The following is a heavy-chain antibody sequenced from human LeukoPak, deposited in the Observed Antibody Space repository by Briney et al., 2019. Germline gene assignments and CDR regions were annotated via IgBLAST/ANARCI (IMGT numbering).Heavy chain of an antibody. J-gene: IGHJ3*02. CDR2: IYYSGST. V-gene: IGHV4-59*12. CDR3: ARGSYDSSGYLKAFDI. D-gene: IGHD3-22*01. Sequence: SETLSLTCTVSGGSISSYYWSWIRQPPGKGLEWIGYIYYSGSTNYNPSLKSRVTISVDTSKNQFSLKLSSVTAADTAVYYCARGSYDSSGYLKAFDIWGQGTMVTVSS. CDR1: GGSISSYY.